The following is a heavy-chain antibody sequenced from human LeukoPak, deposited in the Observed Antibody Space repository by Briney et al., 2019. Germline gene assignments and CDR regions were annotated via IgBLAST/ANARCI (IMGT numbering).Heavy chain of an antibody. Sequence: GGSLRLSCAASGFTSSSYWMSWVRQAPGKGLEWVSYISDGGKTKYYADSVKGRFTISRDNAKNSLYLQMNSLRAEDTAVYYCARDYSGWSLDPWGQGTLVTVSS. D-gene: IGHD5-12*01. J-gene: IGHJ5*02. CDR1: GFTSSSYW. CDR2: ISDGGKTK. CDR3: ARDYSGWSLDP. V-gene: IGHV3-48*04.